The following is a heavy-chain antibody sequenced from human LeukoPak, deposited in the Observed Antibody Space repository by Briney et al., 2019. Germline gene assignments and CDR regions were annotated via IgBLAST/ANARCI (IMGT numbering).Heavy chain of an antibody. CDR3: AKSNGYGLVDI. CDR2: IYHSGST. CDR1: GYSISSGYY. V-gene: IGHV4-38-2*02. J-gene: IGHJ3*02. D-gene: IGHD3-10*01. Sequence: SETLSLTCTVSGYSISSGYYWGWIRQPPGKGLEWIGSIYHSGSTCYNPSLNSRVTISLDTSRNQFSLKLNSVTAADTAVYYCAKSNGYGLVDIWGQGTMVTVSS.